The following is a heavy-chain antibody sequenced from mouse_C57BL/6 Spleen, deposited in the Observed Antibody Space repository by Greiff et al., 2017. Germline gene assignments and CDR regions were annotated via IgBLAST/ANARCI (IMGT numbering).Heavy chain of an antibody. CDR3: ATIRGSGYYFDY. Sequence: QVQLKQPGAELVRPGTSVKLSCKASGYTFTSYWMHWVKQRPGQGLEWIGVIDPSDSYTNYNQKFKGKATLTVDTSSSTAYMQLSSLTSEDSAVYYCATIRGSGYYFDYWGQGTTLTVSS. CDR2: IDPSDSYT. J-gene: IGHJ2*01. V-gene: IGHV1-59*01. CDR1: GYTFTSYW. D-gene: IGHD3-2*02.